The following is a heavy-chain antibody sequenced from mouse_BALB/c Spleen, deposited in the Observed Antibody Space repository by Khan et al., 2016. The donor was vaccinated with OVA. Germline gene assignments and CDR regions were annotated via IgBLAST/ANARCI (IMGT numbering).Heavy chain of an antibody. CDR3: ARISSYWYSDV. CDR2: INTYTGEP. D-gene: IGHD6-2*01. J-gene: IGHJ1*01. V-gene: IGHV9-1*02. Sequence: QVQLQQSGPELKKPGETVKISCKASGYTFTNYGMNWVKQAPGKGLKWMGWINTYTGEPTYADDFKGRFAFSLETSASTAYLQINNLKNEDMTTXFCARISSYWYSDVWGAGTTVTVSS. CDR1: GYTFTNYG.